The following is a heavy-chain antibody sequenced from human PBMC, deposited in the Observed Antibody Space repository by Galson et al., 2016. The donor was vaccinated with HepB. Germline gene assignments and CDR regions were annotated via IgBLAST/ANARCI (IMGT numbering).Heavy chain of an antibody. V-gene: IGHV1-69*13. CDR2: IIPIFGTA. CDR1: GGSFSNYG. CDR3: ARWGGTAVRLDH. D-gene: IGHD6-6*01. J-gene: IGHJ4*02. Sequence: SVKVSCKASGGSFSNYGFSWVRQAPGQGLEWMGGIIPIFGTANYAQRFQGRVTITADESTRTAYMELSSLRSEDTAVYYCARWGGTAVRLDHWGQGTLVTVSS.